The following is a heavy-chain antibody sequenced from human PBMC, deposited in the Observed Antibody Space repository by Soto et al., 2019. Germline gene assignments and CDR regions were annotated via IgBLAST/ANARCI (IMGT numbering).Heavy chain of an antibody. Sequence: DVQLLESGGGLVQPGGSLRHSCAASGFTFRSYAMSWVRQAPGKGLEWVSGISGSGISTHYADTVKGRFTVSRDNSKNTLYLQMISRKAEDTAVYNCAKEPVGPDWYFDLWGRGTLVTVSS. J-gene: IGHJ2*01. CDR1: GFTFRSYA. CDR3: AKEPVGPDWYFDL. V-gene: IGHV3-23*01. CDR2: ISGSGIST.